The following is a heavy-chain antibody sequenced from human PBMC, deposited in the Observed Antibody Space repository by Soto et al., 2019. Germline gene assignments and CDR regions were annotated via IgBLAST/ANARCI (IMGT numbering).Heavy chain of an antibody. Sequence: SETLSLTCDVSRYSINNNNWWSWVRQPPGGGLEWIGELHPGGSTNYNPSLESRATFSVDISKNQFFLKLSSVTAADTAVYYCTKDSAYALDYWGQGTLVTVSS. J-gene: IGHJ4*02. V-gene: IGHV4-4*02. CDR1: RYSINNNNW. CDR2: LHPGGST. D-gene: IGHD5-12*01. CDR3: TKDSAYALDY.